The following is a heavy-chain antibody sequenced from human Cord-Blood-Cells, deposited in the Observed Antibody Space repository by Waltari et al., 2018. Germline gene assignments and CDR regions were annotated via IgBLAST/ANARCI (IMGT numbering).Heavy chain of an antibody. J-gene: IGHJ4*02. Sequence: QVPLVESGGGVVQPGRSLRLSCAAPGFPFSSSGMPWVRQAPGKGLEWVAVISYDGSNKYYADSVKGRFTISRDNSKNTLYLQMNSLRAEDTAVYYCAKDGNWNYDYWGQGTLVTVSS. CDR2: ISYDGSNK. CDR1: GFPFSSSG. D-gene: IGHD1-7*01. CDR3: AKDGNWNYDY. V-gene: IGHV3-30*18.